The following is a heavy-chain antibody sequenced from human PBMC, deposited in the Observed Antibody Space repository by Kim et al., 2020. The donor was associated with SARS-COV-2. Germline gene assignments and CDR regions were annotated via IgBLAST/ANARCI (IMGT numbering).Heavy chain of an antibody. CDR1: GDSVSSNSAA. D-gene: IGHD6-13*01. CDR2: TYYRSKWYN. Sequence: SQTLSLTCAISGDSVSSNSAAWNWIRQSPSRGLEWLGRTYYRSKWYNDYAVSVKSRITINPDTSKNQFSLQLNSVTPEDTAVYYCARFLYSSSWSRHYYYGMDVWGQGTTVTVSS. V-gene: IGHV6-1*01. CDR3: ARFLYSSSWSRHYYYGMDV. J-gene: IGHJ6*02.